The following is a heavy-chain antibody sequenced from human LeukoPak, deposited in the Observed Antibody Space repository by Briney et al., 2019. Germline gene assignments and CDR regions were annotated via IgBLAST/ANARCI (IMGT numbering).Heavy chain of an antibody. Sequence: ASVKVSCKASGYNFTSYHMRWVRQAPGQGLEWMGIINPSGGSTSYAQKFQGRVTMTRDTSTSTVYMELSSLRSEDTAVYYCARSLSSSAWDFDYWGQGTLVTLSS. CDR3: ARSLSSSAWDFDY. CDR1: GYNFTSYH. CDR2: INPSGGST. V-gene: IGHV1-46*03. D-gene: IGHD6-6*01. J-gene: IGHJ4*02.